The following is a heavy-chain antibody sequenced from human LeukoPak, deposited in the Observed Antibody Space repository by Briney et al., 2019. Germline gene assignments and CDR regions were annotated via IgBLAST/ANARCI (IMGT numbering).Heavy chain of an antibody. D-gene: IGHD3-10*01. Sequence: SETLSLTCTVSGGSISSGSYYWSWIRQPAGKGPEWIGSINYSGSTSYNPSLKSRVTISVDTSKNQFSLKLSSVTAADTAVYYCARVTGSYYYYYYMDVWGKGTTVTVSS. CDR2: INYSGST. J-gene: IGHJ6*03. CDR1: GGSISSGSYY. V-gene: IGHV4-39*07. CDR3: ARVTGSYYYYYYMDV.